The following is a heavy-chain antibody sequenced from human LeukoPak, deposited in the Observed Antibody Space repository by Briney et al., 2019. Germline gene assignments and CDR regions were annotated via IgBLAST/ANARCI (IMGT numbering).Heavy chain of an antibody. CDR2: IKRKSDGGIT. CDR1: GFTFSNYW. Sequence: GGSLRLSCAASGFTFSNYWMTWVRQAPGMGLKGVGRIKRKSDGGITQYAAPVKDRFIISRDDSENTLYLQMNSLKIEDTAVYYCTTDYYDSGSDMDVWGKGTTVTVSS. J-gene: IGHJ6*03. V-gene: IGHV3-15*01. CDR3: TTDYYDSGSDMDV. D-gene: IGHD3-22*01.